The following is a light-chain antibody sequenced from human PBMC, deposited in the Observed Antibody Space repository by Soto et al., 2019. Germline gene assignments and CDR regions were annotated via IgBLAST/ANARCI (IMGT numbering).Light chain of an antibody. Sequence: QSALTQPPSASGSPGQSVTISCTGTSSDVGGCNYVSWYQQHPGKAPKLMIYEVSKRPSGVPDRFSGSKSGNTASLTVSGLQAEDEADYYCSSYAGSNIVVFGGGTKLTVL. CDR2: EVS. CDR1: SSDVGGCNY. CDR3: SSYAGSNIVV. V-gene: IGLV2-8*01. J-gene: IGLJ2*01.